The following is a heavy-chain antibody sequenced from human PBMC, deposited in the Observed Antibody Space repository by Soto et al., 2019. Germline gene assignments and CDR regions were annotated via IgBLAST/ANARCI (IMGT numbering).Heavy chain of an antibody. D-gene: IGHD4-17*01. Sequence: QITXXXXGPPXVEPTQTLTLTCTFSGFSLSTSGVGVGWIRQPPGQALEWLAFVNWNDNKRYSPSLNSRLTITKDTSKNQVVLTMTNMDSVDTGTYYCAHRRPTVITPFDYWGQGTLVTVSS. CDR3: AHRRPTVITPFDY. V-gene: IGHV2-5*01. J-gene: IGHJ4*02. CDR1: GFSLSTSGVG. CDR2: VNWNDNK.